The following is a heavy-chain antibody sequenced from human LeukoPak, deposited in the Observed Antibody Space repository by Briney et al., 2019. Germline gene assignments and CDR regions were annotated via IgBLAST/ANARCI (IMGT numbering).Heavy chain of an antibody. Sequence: PGGSLRLSCAASGSTFSSYWMSWVRQAPGKGLEWVANIKQDGSEKYYVDSVKGRFTISRDNAKNSLYLQMNSLRAEDTAVYYCARSSGGSWLDSYYYYGMDVWGQGTTVTVSS. CDR2: IKQDGSEK. CDR3: ARSSGGSWLDSYYYYGMDV. CDR1: GSTFSSYW. J-gene: IGHJ6*02. D-gene: IGHD6-13*01. V-gene: IGHV3-7*01.